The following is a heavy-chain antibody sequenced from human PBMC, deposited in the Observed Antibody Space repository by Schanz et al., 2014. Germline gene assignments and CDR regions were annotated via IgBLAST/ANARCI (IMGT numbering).Heavy chain of an antibody. CDR1: GFTVSSNY. CDR3: ARTTNPFNFDSWPYLDY. V-gene: IGHV3-66*01. D-gene: IGHD3-9*01. CDR2: IYGGST. Sequence: EVQLVESGGGLVQPGGSLRLSCAASGFTVSSNYMSWVRQAPGKGLEWVLFIYGGSTYYTDSVKGRFTISRDNSKNTLYLQMNSLRAEDTAVYYCARTTNPFNFDSWPYLDYWGQGTLVTVSS. J-gene: IGHJ4*02.